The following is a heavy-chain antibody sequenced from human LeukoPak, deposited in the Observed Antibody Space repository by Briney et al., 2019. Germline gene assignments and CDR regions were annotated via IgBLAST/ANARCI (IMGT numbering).Heavy chain of an antibody. CDR2: ISAYNGNT. CDR1: GYTFVSHG. D-gene: IGHD3-3*01. Sequence: GASVKVSCKASGYTFVSHGISWVRQAPGQGLEWMGWISAYNGNTNYAQKLQGRVTMTTDTSTSTAYMELRSLRSDDTAVYYCARGPLRYFWSGYGAFDYWGQGTLVTVSS. J-gene: IGHJ4*02. V-gene: IGHV1-18*01. CDR3: ARGPLRYFWSGYGAFDY.